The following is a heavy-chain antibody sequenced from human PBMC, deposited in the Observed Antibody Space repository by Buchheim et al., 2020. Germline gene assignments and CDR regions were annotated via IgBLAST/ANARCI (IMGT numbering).Heavy chain of an antibody. CDR3: ADDIVVVPAANPSYFDY. V-gene: IGHV3-23*01. J-gene: IGHJ4*02. Sequence: EVQLLESGGGLVQPGGSLRLSCAASGFTFSSYAMSWVRQAPGKGLEWVSAISGSGGSTYYADSVKGRFTISRDNSKNTLYLQMNSLRAEDTAVYYCADDIVVVPAANPSYFDYWGQGTL. D-gene: IGHD2-2*01. CDR2: ISGSGGST. CDR1: GFTFSSYA.